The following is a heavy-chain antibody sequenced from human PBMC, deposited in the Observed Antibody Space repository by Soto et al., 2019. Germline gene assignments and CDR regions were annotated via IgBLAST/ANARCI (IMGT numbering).Heavy chain of an antibody. J-gene: IGHJ4*02. Sequence: SETLSLTCAVYGGSFSGYYWSWIRQPPGKGLEWIGEINHSGSTNYNPSLKSRVTISVDTSKNQFSLKLSSVTAADTAVYYCARGWSGYSYGPYYFDYWGQGTLGTVSS. D-gene: IGHD5-18*01. V-gene: IGHV4-34*01. CDR3: ARGWSGYSYGPYYFDY. CDR1: GGSFSGYY. CDR2: INHSGST.